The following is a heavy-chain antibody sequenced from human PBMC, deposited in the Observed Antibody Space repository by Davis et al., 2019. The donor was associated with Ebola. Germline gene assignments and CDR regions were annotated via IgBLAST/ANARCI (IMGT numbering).Heavy chain of an antibody. D-gene: IGHD1-1*01. Sequence: GESLKISCAASGFTFSSYAMSWVRQAPGKGLEWVSAISGSGGSTYYADSVKGRFTISRDNAKNSLYLQMNSLRAEDTAVYYCARQQLTAIDYWGQGTLVTVSS. V-gene: IGHV3-23*01. J-gene: IGHJ4*02. CDR2: ISGSGGST. CDR3: ARQQLTAIDY. CDR1: GFTFSSYA.